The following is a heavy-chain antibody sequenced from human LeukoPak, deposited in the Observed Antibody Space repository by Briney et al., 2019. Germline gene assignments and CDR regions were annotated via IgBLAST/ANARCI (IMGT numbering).Heavy chain of an antibody. Sequence: GGSLRLSCAASGFNFASNWMHWVRQTPGKGLMWVSRINSGGSGTSYADSVEGRFTISRDNAKNTLILQMNSLRVEDTAVYYCARDWVYKIDYWGRGTLVTVSS. D-gene: IGHD5-24*01. CDR3: ARDWVYKIDY. CDR1: GFNFASNW. V-gene: IGHV3-74*01. CDR2: INSGGSGT. J-gene: IGHJ4*02.